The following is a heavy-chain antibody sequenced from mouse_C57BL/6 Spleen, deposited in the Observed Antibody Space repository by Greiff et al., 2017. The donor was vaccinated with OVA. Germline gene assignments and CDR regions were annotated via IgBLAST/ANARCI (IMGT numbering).Heavy chain of an antibody. D-gene: IGHD4-1*01. J-gene: IGHJ2*01. CDR3: TRGTGIFDY. Sequence: VHLVESGAELVRPGASVTLSCKASGYTFTDYEMHWVKQTPVHGLEWIGAIDPETGGTAYNQKFKGKAILTADKSSSTAYMELRSLTSEDSAVYYCTRGTGIFDYWGQGTTLTVSS. V-gene: IGHV1-15*01. CDR1: GYTFTDYE. CDR2: IDPETGGT.